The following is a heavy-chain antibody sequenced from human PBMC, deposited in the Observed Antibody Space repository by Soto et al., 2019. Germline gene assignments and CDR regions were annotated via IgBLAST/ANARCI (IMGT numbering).Heavy chain of an antibody. V-gene: IGHV4-59*01. CDR3: ARAPRGNYGYPSYFDY. D-gene: IGHD3-10*01. Sequence: SETLSLTCTASGGSISSYYWSWIRQPPGKGLEWIGYIYYSGSTNYNPSLKSRVTISVDTSKNQFSLKLSSVTAADTAVYYRARAPRGNYGYPSYFDYWGQGTLVTVSS. CDR2: IYYSGST. J-gene: IGHJ4*02. CDR1: GGSISSYY.